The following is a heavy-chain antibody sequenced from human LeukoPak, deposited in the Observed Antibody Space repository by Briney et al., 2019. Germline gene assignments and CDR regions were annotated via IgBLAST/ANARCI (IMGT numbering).Heavy chain of an antibody. Sequence: SSETLSLTCTVSGGSISSYYWRWLRQPAGKGLEWVGYIYYSGSTNYNPSLKRRVTISVDTSKNQFSLKLSSVTAADTAVYYCARPYYDSSGYYYYFDYWGQGPLVTVSS. CDR2: IYYSGST. D-gene: IGHD3-22*01. CDR1: GGSISSYY. V-gene: IGHV4-59*01. J-gene: IGHJ4*02. CDR3: ARPYYDSSGYYYYFDY.